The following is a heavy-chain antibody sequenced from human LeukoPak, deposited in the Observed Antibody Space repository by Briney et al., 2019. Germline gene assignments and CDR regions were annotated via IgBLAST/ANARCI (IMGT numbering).Heavy chain of an antibody. Sequence: SETLSLTCTVSGGSISSSSYYWGWIRQPPGKGLEWIGSIYYSGSTYYNPSLKSRVTISVDTSKNQFSLKLSSVTAADTAVYYCARESSAGNSGWFDPWGQGTLVTVSS. CDR3: ARESSAGNSGWFDP. J-gene: IGHJ5*02. D-gene: IGHD6-19*01. CDR1: GGSISSSSYY. V-gene: IGHV4-39*07. CDR2: IYYSGST.